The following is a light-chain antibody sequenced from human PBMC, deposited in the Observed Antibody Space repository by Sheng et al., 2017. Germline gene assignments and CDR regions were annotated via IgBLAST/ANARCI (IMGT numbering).Light chain of an antibody. CDR1: QAVASRY. CDR3: QQYDTSPPWLT. V-gene: IGKV3-20*01. J-gene: IGKJ4*01. Sequence: EIALTQSPGTLSLSPGERVTLSCRASQAVASRYLAWYQQKPGQAPRLLIYGTSSRATGIPDRFSGSGSGTDFTLTISRLEPEDLAVYYCQQYDTSPPWLTFGGGTKVEI. CDR2: GTS.